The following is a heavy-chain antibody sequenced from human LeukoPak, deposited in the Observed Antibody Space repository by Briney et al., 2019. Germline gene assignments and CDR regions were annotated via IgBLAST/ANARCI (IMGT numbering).Heavy chain of an antibody. V-gene: IGHV3-9*01. CDR2: ISWNSGSI. Sequence: GGSLRLSCAASGFTFDDYAMHWVRQAPGKGLEWVSGISWNSGSIGYADSVKGRFTISRDNSKNTLYLQMNSLRAEDTAVYYCAKARDGRSFDYWGQGTLVTVSS. D-gene: IGHD2-21*01. CDR3: AKARDGRSFDY. J-gene: IGHJ4*02. CDR1: GFTFDDYA.